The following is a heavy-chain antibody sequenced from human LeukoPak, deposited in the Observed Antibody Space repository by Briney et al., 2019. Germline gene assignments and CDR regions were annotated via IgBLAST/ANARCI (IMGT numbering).Heavy chain of an antibody. Sequence: PGGSLRLSCAASGFTFSSYSMNWVRQAPGKGLEWFSSISSSSSYIYYADSVKGRFTISRDNAKNSLYLQMNSLRAEDTAVYYCARYLRGYSYGDAFDIWGQGTMVTVSS. CDR1: GFTFSSYS. V-gene: IGHV3-21*01. J-gene: IGHJ3*02. D-gene: IGHD5-18*01. CDR3: ARYLRGYSYGDAFDI. CDR2: ISSSSSYI.